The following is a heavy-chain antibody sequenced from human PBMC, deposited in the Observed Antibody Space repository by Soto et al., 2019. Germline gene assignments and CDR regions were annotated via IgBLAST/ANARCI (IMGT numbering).Heavy chain of an antibody. D-gene: IGHD1-26*01. CDR1: GYPITTYY. CDR2: IDPRSGGT. V-gene: IGHV1-2*02. Sequence: QVQLVQSGTEVKKPGASVKVSCMVSGYPITTYYIHWVRQAPGQGLEWVGWIDPRSGGTVDEQKFQGGVTVSRDTSISTVHMGLSGLTSDGTALCYCATDDYGSFPYWGQGSLVTVSS. J-gene: IGHJ4*02. CDR3: ATDDYGSFPY.